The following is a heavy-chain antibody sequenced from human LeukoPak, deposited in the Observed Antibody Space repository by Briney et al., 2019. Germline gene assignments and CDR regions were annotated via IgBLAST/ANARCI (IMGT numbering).Heavy chain of an antibody. CDR3: AKVSTYYYDSSGYEPDAFDI. V-gene: IGHV3-23*01. Sequence: PGRSLRLSCAGSGFIFNNYAMHWVRQPPGKGLEWVSGISWNSGSTYYADSVKGRFTISRDNSKNTLYLQMNSLRAEDTAVYYCAKVSTYYYDSSGYEPDAFDIWGQGTMVTVSS. J-gene: IGHJ3*02. CDR1: GFIFNNYA. D-gene: IGHD3-22*01. CDR2: ISWNSGST.